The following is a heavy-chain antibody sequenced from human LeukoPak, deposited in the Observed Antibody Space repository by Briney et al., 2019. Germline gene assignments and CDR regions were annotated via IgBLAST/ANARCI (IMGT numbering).Heavy chain of an antibody. Sequence: GSLRLSCAASGFTFSSYAMSWVRQAPGKGLEWIGSLYYSGATYYNPSLKSRVTISVDTSKNKFSLKLNSVTAADTAVYYCARITNVWPHYNMDIWGKGTTVTVSS. CDR1: GFTFSSYA. CDR2: LYYSGAT. CDR3: ARITNVWPHYNMDI. J-gene: IGHJ6*03. V-gene: IGHV4-39*01. D-gene: IGHD1-14*01.